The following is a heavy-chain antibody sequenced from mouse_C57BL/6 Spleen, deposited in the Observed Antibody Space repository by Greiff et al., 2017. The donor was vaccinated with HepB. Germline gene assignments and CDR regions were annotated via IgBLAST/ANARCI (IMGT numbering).Heavy chain of an antibody. CDR2: ISSGSSTI. CDR3: ARTRHPSRWYFDV. Sequence: EVNVVESGGGLVKPGGSLKLSCAASGFTFSDYGMHWVRQAPEKGLEWVAYISSGSSTIYYADTVKGRITISRDNAKNTLFLQMTSLRSDDTAMYDCARTRHPSRWYFDVWGTGTTVTVSS. CDR1: GFTFSDYG. D-gene: IGHD3-1*01. V-gene: IGHV5-17*01. J-gene: IGHJ1*03.